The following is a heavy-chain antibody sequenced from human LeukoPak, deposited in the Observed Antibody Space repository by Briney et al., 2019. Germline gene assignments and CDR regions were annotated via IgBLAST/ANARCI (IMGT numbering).Heavy chain of an antibody. CDR3: ARVLDLSKRGLDAFDI. Sequence: SETLSLTCTVSGGSISSYFWSWIRQPPGKGLEWIGYVYYSGSTNYNPSLKSRVTISVDTSKKQFSLKLSSATAADTAVYYCARVLDLSKRGLDAFDIWGQGTMVTVS. CDR1: GGSISSYF. D-gene: IGHD3-16*01. V-gene: IGHV4-59*01. J-gene: IGHJ3*02. CDR2: VYYSGST.